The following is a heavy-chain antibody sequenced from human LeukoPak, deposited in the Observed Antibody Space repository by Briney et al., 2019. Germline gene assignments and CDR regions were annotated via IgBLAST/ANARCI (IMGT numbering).Heavy chain of an antibody. CDR1: GFTFSNFA. Sequence: GGSLRLSCAASGFTFSNFAMHWVRQAPGKGPEWVSFMSYDGSQYHADSVKGRFTISRDNSKNTLFLQMNSLRVEDTAVYYCARVLIGAAGCIDSWGQGTLVTVSS. CDR2: MSYDGSQ. CDR3: ARVLIGAAGCIDS. V-gene: IGHV3-30*01. J-gene: IGHJ4*02. D-gene: IGHD6-13*01.